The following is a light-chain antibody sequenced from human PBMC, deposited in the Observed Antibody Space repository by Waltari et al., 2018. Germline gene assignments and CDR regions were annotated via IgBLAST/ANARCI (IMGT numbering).Light chain of an antibody. CDR2: GAS. J-gene: IGKJ5*01. V-gene: IGKV3-20*01. CDR3: QQYGSPSIT. CDR1: QSVSSSY. Sequence: EIVLTQSPGTLSLSPGERATLSCRASQSVSSSYFAWYQQKPGPAPRLLIYGASSRATGIPDRFSGSGSGTDFTLTISRLEPEDFAVYYCQQYGSPSITFGQGTRLEIK.